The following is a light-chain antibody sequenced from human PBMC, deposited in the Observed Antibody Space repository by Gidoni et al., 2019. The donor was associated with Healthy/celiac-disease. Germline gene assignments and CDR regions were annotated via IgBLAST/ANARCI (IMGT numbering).Light chain of an antibody. Sequence: DIQMTQSPSSLSASVGDRVTITCRARQGISNYLAWYQQQPGKVPKLLIYAASTLQSGVPSRFSGSGSGTDFTLTISSLQPEDVATYYCQKYNSAPQTFGPGTKVDIK. CDR1: QGISNY. CDR2: AAS. CDR3: QKYNSAPQT. V-gene: IGKV1-27*01. J-gene: IGKJ3*01.